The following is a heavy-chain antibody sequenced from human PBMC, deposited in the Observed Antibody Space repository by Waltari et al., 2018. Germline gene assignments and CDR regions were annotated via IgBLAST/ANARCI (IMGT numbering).Heavy chain of an antibody. D-gene: IGHD2-21*01. CDR3: ARHFTYCGGDCYPGWFDP. Sequence: EVQLVQSGAEVKKPGESLKISCKGSGYSFTSYWIGWVRQMPGKGLEWLWIIHPCDSDTRYSPSFQGQVTISADKSISTAYLQWSSLKASDTAMYYCARHFTYCGGDCYPGWFDPWGQGTLVTVSS. J-gene: IGHJ5*02. CDR1: GYSFTSYW. CDR2: IHPCDSDT. V-gene: IGHV5-51*01.